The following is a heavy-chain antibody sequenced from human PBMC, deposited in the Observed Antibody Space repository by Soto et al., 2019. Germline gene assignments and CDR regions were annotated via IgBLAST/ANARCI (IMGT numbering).Heavy chain of an antibody. Sequence: PSETLSLTCTVSGGSISSSSYYWGWIRQPPGKGLEWIGSIYYSGSTYYDPSLKSRVTISVDTSKNQFSLKLSSVTAADTAVYYCARSTYLTGNSLGLYYYYYMDVWGKGTTVTVSS. CDR3: ARSTYLTGNSLGLYYYYYMDV. CDR1: GGSISSSSYY. J-gene: IGHJ6*03. CDR2: IYYSGST. D-gene: IGHD1-20*01. V-gene: IGHV4-39*07.